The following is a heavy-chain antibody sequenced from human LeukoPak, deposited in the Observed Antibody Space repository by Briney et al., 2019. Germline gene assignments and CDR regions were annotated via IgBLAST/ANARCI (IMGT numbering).Heavy chain of an antibody. CDR3: ARDLSRGASSGYYY. V-gene: IGHV1-18*01. CDR2: ISAYNGNT. Sequence: GAAVKVSCKASGYTFTSYGISWVRQAPGQGLEWMGWISAYNGNTDYAQKLQGRVTMTTDTSTSTAYMELRSLRSDDTAVYYCARDLSRGASSGYYYWGQGTLVTVSS. CDR1: GYTFTSYG. J-gene: IGHJ4*02. D-gene: IGHD3-22*01.